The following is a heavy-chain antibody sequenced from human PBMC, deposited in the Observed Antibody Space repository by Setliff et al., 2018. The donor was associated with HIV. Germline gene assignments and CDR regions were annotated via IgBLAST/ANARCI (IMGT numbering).Heavy chain of an antibody. D-gene: IGHD6-6*01. CDR2: IYYGGIT. CDR3: VSSSLSGAFDI. CDR1: GDSTSSSSSY. J-gene: IGHJ3*02. V-gene: IGHV4-39*01. Sequence: PSETLSLTCTVSGDSTSSSSSYWGWIRQPPGKGLEWIVTIYYGGITYYNPSLKSRVTISVGTPDNQFFLKLSSMTATDTAVYYCVSSSLSGAFDIWGQGTTVTVSS.